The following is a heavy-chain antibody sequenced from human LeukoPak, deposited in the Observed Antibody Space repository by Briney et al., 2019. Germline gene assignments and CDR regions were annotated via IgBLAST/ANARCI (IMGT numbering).Heavy chain of an antibody. CDR3: ARVDCSGGSCYAFDI. J-gene: IGHJ3*02. CDR2: INHSGST. Sequence: SETLSLTCAVYGGSFSGYYWSWIRQPPGKGLEWIGEINHSGSTNYNPSLKSRVTISVDTSKNQFSLKLSSVTAADTAVYYCARVDCSGGSCYAFDIWGQGTMVTVSS. D-gene: IGHD2-15*01. V-gene: IGHV4-34*01. CDR1: GGSFSGYY.